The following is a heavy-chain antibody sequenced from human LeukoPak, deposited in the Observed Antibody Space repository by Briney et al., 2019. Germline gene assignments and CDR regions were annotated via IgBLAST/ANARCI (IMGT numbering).Heavy chain of an antibody. J-gene: IGHJ4*02. CDR3: TTGIQVVAATKLFDY. CDR2: IKSKTDGGTT. CDR1: GITRSNYG. D-gene: IGHD2-15*01. Sequence: PGGPLSLSCAVAGITRSNYGMSCVRPPAGKVLEWVGRIKSKTDGGTTDSAAPVKGRFTISRDDSENTLYLQMNSLKTEDTAVYYCTTGIQVVAATKLFDYWGQGTLVTVSS. V-gene: IGHV3-15*01.